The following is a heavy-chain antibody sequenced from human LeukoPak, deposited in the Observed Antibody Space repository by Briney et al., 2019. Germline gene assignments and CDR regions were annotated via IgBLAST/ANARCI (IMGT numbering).Heavy chain of an antibody. CDR2: ISGSGGST. CDR3: AKDLYGDYASLYYYYGMDV. V-gene: IGHV3-23*01. J-gene: IGHJ6*02. Sequence: PGGSLRLSCAASGFTFSSYAMSWVRRAPGKGLEWVSAISGSGGSTYYADSVKGRFTISRDNSKNTLYLQMNSLRAEDTAVYYCAKDLYGDYASLYYYYGMDVWGQGTTVTVSS. CDR1: GFTFSSYA. D-gene: IGHD4-17*01.